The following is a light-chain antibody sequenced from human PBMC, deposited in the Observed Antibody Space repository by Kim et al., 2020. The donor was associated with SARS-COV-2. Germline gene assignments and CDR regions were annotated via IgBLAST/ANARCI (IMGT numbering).Light chain of an antibody. CDR1: QSISSY. J-gene: IGKJ2*01. V-gene: IGKV1-39*01. CDR3: QQSYSTPPST. Sequence: ASVGDRVTITGRASQSISSYLNWYQQKPGKAPKLLIYAASSLQSGVPSRFSGSGSGTDFTLTISSLQPEDFATYYCQQSYSTPPSTFGQGTKLEI. CDR2: AAS.